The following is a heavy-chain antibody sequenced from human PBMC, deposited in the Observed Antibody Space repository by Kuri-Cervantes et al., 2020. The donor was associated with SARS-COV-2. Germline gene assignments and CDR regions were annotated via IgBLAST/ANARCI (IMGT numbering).Heavy chain of an antibody. CDR3: AKDYYYDSSGYPRVVVDY. CDR1: GFTFSSYA. D-gene: IGHD3-22*01. V-gene: IGHV3-23*01. J-gene: IGHJ4*02. Sequence: GESLKISCAASGFTFSSYAMSWVRQAPGKGLEWVSAISGSGGSTYYADSVKGRFTISRDNSKNTLYLQMNSLRAEDTAVYYCAKDYYYDSSGYPRVVVDYWGQGTPVTVSS. CDR2: ISGSGGST.